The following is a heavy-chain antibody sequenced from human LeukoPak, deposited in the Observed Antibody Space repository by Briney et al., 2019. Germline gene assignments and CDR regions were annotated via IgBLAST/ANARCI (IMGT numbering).Heavy chain of an antibody. CDR3: AKVLLVATITGSMDG. CDR1: GFTFSSYA. CDR2: ISGSGGST. J-gene: IGHJ6*02. Sequence: GGSLRLSCAASGFTFSSYAMSWVRQAPGKGLVWVSAISGSGGSTYYAASVKGRFTISRDNSKNTLYLQMNSLRAEDTAVYYGAKVLLVATITGSMDGWGQGTTVTVSS. V-gene: IGHV3-23*01. D-gene: IGHD5-12*01.